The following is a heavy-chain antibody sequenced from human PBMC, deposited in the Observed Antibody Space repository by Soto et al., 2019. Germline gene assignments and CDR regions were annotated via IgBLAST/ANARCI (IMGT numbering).Heavy chain of an antibody. D-gene: IGHD6-13*01. V-gene: IGHV4-59*08. CDR3: ARLQAAVPHY. Sequence: PSETLSLTCTVSGGSISSYYWSWIRQPPGKGLEWIGYIYYSGSTNYNPSLKSRVTISVDTSKNQFSLKLTSVAAADTAIYFCARLQAAVPHYWGQGILVTVSS. CDR1: GGSISSYY. CDR2: IYYSGST. J-gene: IGHJ4*02.